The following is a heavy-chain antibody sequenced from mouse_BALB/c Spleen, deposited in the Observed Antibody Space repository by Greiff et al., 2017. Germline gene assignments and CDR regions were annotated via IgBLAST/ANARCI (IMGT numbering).Heavy chain of an antibody. CDR1: GFSLTSYG. Sequence: QVQLQQSGPSLVQPSQSLSITCTVSGFSLTSYGVHWVRQSPGKGLEWLGVIWRGGSTDYNAAFMSRLSITKDNSKSQVFFKMNSLQADDTAIYYCAKKRNGNYPYAMDYWGQGTSVTVSS. CDR3: AKKRNGNYPYAMDY. CDR2: IWRGGST. V-gene: IGHV2-5-1*01. D-gene: IGHD2-1*01. J-gene: IGHJ4*01.